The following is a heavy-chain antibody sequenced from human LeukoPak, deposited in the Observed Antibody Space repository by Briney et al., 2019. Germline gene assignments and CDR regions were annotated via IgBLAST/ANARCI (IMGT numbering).Heavy chain of an antibody. CDR3: ARVSSIAARPSFGY. D-gene: IGHD6-6*01. V-gene: IGHV1-8*03. CDR1: GFTFTSYD. J-gene: IGHJ4*02. Sequence: GASVKVSCKASGFTFTSYDINWVRQATGQGLEWMGWMNPNSGNTGYAQKFQGRVTITRNTSMSTAYMELSSLRSEDTAVYYCARVSSIAARPSFGYWGQGTLVTVSS. CDR2: MNPNSGNT.